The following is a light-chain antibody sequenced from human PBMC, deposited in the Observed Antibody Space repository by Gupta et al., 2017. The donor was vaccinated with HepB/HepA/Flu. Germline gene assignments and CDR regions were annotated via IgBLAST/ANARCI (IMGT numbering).Light chain of an antibody. CDR3: QSFDSRLNGYV. CDR1: RFDIGGGYD. CDR2: DNI. Sequence: QPILPPPPSVSAAPPQRVPISRTPPRFDIGGGYDVHWYRQSPGTAPRLIIYDNINRPSGVPDRLSGSKSGTSASLAITGLQPEDEADYYCQSFDSRLNGYVFGSGTKVTVL. J-gene: IGLJ1*01. V-gene: IGLV1-40*01.